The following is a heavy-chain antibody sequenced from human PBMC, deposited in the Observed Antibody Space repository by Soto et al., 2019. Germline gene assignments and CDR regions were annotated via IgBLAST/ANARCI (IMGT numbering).Heavy chain of an antibody. J-gene: IGHJ4*02. CDR1: GFTFSRYG. V-gene: IGHV3-48*01. CDR3: ARARSTVAGLFDY. Sequence: PGGSMRLSCAASGFTFSRYGLNWVRPAPGKGLEWVSNIGIGSSTKYYADSVKGRFTISRDNSRNTLYLQMSSLRADDTAIYYCARARSTVAGLFDYWGQGALVTVSS. D-gene: IGHD6-19*01. CDR2: IGIGSSTK.